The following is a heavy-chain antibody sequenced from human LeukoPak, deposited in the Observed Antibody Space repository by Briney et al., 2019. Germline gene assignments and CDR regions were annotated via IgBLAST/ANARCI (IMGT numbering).Heavy chain of an antibody. V-gene: IGHV4-39*01. CDR2: IYYSGST. Sequence: KASETLSLTCTVSGVSISSSSYYWGWIRQPPGKGLEWIGSIYYSGSTYYNPSLRSRVTISVDKSKNQFSLKLSSVTAADTAVYYCARPVDYYYDSSGYYYGYYFDYWGQGTLVTVSS. D-gene: IGHD3-22*01. CDR3: ARPVDYYYDSSGYYYGYYFDY. CDR1: GVSISSSSYY. J-gene: IGHJ4*02.